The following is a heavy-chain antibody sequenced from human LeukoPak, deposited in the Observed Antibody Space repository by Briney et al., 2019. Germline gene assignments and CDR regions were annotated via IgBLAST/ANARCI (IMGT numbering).Heavy chain of an antibody. V-gene: IGHV3-30-3*01. CDR2: ISYDGSNK. J-gene: IGHJ4*02. Sequence: PGGSLRLSCAASGFTFSSYAMHWVRQAPGKGLEWVAVISYDGSNKYYADSVKGRFTISRDNSKNTLYLQMNSLRAEDTAVYYCARDLHKYYDFWSGSGSLFDYWGQGTLVTVSS. CDR1: GFTFSSYA. CDR3: ARDLHKYYDFWSGSGSLFDY. D-gene: IGHD3-3*01.